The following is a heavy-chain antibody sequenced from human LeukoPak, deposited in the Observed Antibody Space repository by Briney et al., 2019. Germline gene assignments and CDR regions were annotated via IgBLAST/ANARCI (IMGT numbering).Heavy chain of an antibody. Sequence: GGSLRLSCAASGFTFSSYAMHWVRQAPGKGLEWVAVISYDGSNKYYADSVKGRFTTSRDNSKNTLYLQMNSLRAEDTAVYYCARGESHDDYGDYLTFDYWGQGTLVTVSS. CDR3: ARGESHDDYGDYLTFDY. CDR2: ISYDGSNK. CDR1: GFTFSSYA. V-gene: IGHV3-30-3*01. D-gene: IGHD4-17*01. J-gene: IGHJ4*02.